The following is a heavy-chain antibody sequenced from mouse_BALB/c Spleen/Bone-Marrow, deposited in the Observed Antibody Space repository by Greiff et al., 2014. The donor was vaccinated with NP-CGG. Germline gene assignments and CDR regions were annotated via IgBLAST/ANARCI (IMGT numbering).Heavy chain of an antibody. CDR1: GFSLTSYG. D-gene: IGHD2-3*01. CDR2: IWAGGST. V-gene: IGHV2-9*02. CDR3: ARVYLWYFDV. J-gene: IGHJ1*01. Sequence: VNVVESGPGLVAPSQSLSITCTVSGFSLTSYGVHWVRQPPGKGLEWLGVIWAGGSTNYNSALMSRLSISKDNSKSQVFLKVNSLQTDDTAMYYCARVYLWYFDVWGAGTTVTVSS.